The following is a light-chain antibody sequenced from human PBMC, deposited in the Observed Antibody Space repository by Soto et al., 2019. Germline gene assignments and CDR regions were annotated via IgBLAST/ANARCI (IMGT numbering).Light chain of an antibody. CDR3: SSYTSSSTRV. CDR1: SSDVGGYNY. CDR2: EVS. Sequence: QSALTQPASVSGSPGQSITISCTGTSSDVGGYNYVSWYQQHPGEAPKLMIYEVSNRPSGVSNRFSGSKSGNKASLTISGRQHEDEADYYCSSYTSSSTRVFGGGTKVTVL. J-gene: IGLJ3*02. V-gene: IGLV2-14*01.